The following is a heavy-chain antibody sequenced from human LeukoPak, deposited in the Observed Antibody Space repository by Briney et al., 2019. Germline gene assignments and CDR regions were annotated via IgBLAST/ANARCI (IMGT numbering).Heavy chain of an antibody. CDR1: GLTVSSNY. D-gene: IGHD3-22*01. Sequence: GGSLRLSCAVSGLTVSSNYMSWVRQAPGKGLEWVSVIYSGGSTYYADSVKGRFTISRDNSKNTLYLQMNSLRAEDTAVYYCARSPPDYYDSSGYSDYWGQGTLVTVPS. CDR3: ARSPPDYYDSSGYSDY. CDR2: IYSGGST. V-gene: IGHV3-53*01. J-gene: IGHJ4*02.